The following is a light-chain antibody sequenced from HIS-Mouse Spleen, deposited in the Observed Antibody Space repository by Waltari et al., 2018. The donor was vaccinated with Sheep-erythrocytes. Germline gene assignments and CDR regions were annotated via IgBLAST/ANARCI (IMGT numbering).Light chain of an antibody. CDR3: QAWDSSTAWNVV. CDR2: QDS. J-gene: IGLJ2*01. V-gene: IGLV3-1*01. CDR1: KLGDKY. Sequence: SYELTQPPSVSVSPGQTASITCSGDKLGDKYACCYQQKPGQSPVLVICQDSKRPSGIPERFSGSNSGNTATLTISGTQAMDEADYYCQAWDSSTAWNVVFGGGTKLTVL.